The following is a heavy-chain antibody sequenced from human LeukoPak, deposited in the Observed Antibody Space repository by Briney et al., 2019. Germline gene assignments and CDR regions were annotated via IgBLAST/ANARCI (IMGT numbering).Heavy chain of an antibody. Sequence: GGSLRLSCTASGFTFRSYGMSWVRQAPGKGLEWVSTISGSGTTTYYAESVKGRFTISRDNSENMVFLQMNSLRVEDTAVYFCARLRSADYWGRGTLLTVSS. V-gene: IGHV3-23*01. J-gene: IGHJ4*02. D-gene: IGHD3-16*01. CDR1: GFTFRSYG. CDR2: ISGSGTTT. CDR3: ARLRSADY.